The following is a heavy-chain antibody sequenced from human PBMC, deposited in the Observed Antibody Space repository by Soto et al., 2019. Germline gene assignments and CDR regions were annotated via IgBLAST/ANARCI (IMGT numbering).Heavy chain of an antibody. CDR1: GGSISSYY. Sequence: QVQLQESGPGLVKPSETLSLTCTVSGGSISSYYWSWIRQPPGKGLEWIGYIYYSGSTNYNPSLKSRVXXSXVXFKNQCSLKLSAVTAADTAVYYCARANYYGSGSCDYWGQGTLVTVSS. CDR3: ARANYYGSGSCDY. D-gene: IGHD3-10*01. CDR2: IYYSGST. V-gene: IGHV4-59*01. J-gene: IGHJ4*02.